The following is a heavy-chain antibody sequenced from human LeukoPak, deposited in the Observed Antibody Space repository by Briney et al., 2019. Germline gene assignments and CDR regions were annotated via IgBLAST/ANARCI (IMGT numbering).Heavy chain of an antibody. CDR2: IIPIFGTA. CDR1: GYTFTGYY. J-gene: IGHJ6*03. D-gene: IGHD3-10*01. V-gene: IGHV1-69*06. CDR3: ARALTYYGSGSPYYYYMDV. Sequence: ASVKVSCKASGYTFTGYYMHWVRQAPGQGLEWMGGIIPIFGTANYAQKFQGRVTITADKSTSTAYMELSSLRSEDTAVYYCARALTYYGSGSPYYYYMDVWGKGTTVTVSS.